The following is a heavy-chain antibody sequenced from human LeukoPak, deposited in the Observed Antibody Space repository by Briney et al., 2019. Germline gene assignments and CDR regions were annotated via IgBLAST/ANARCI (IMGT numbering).Heavy chain of an antibody. CDR3: ARASAFDI. J-gene: IGHJ3*02. V-gene: IGHV4-39*07. CDR2: TYYSGST. Sequence: SETLSLTCTVSGGSISSSSYYWGWIRQPPGKGLEWIGSTYYSGSTYYNPSLKSRVTISVDTSKNQFSLKLSSVTAADTAVYYCARASAFDIWGQGTMVTVSS. CDR1: GGSISSSSYY.